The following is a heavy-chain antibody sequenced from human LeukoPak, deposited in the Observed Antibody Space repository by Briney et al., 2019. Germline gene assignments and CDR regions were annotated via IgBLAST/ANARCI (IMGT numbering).Heavy chain of an antibody. CDR2: MNPNSGNT. CDR3: ARGLRREQQLLRAFDS. V-gene: IGHV1-8*02. D-gene: IGHD6-13*01. J-gene: IGHJ4*02. Sequence: ASVKVSCKASGYTFTGYYMHWVRQATGQGLEWMGWMNPNSGNTGYAQKFQGRVTMTSNTSISTAYMELSGLTSEDTAVYYCARGLRREQQLLRAFDSWGQGTLVTVSS. CDR1: GYTFTGYY.